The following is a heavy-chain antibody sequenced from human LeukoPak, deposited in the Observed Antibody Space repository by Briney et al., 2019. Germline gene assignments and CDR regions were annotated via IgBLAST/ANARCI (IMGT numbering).Heavy chain of an antibody. Sequence: SGGSLRLSCAASGFTFSSYGMHWVRQAPGKGLEWVAVIWYDGSNKYYADSVKGRFTISRDNSKNTLYLQMNSLRAEDTAVYYCARARQLDRSGWAPVDYGMDVWGQGTTVTVSS. CDR3: ARARQLDRSGWAPVDYGMDV. J-gene: IGHJ6*02. CDR2: IWYDGSNK. D-gene: IGHD6-19*01. CDR1: GFTFSSYG. V-gene: IGHV3-33*01.